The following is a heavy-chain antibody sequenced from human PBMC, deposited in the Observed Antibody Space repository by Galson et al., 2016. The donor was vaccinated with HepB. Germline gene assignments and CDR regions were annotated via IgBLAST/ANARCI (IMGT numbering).Heavy chain of an antibody. D-gene: IGHD3/OR15-3a*01. V-gene: IGHV3-11*01. CDR1: GFSFSDSY. CDR3: ATCHFYWTGYAYRDGLDV. Sequence: SLRLSCAASGFSFSDSYISWIRRAPGKGLEWISYISDSGSRTYHADSVKGRFTMSRDNARKSAYLHLNSLRVEDTAVYYCATCHFYWTGYAYRDGLDVWGQGTTVTVSS. J-gene: IGHJ6*02. CDR2: ISDSGSRT.